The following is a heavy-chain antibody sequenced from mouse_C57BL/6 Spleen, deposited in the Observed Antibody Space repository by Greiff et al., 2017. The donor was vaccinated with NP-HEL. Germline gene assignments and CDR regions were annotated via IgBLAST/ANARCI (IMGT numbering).Heavy chain of an antibody. D-gene: IGHD1-1*02. V-gene: IGHV1-55*01. CDR2: IYPGSGST. J-gene: IGHJ4*01. CDR1: GYTFTSYW. CDR3: ARRIVVLDAMDY. Sequence: QVQLKQPGAELVKPGASVKMSCKASGYTFTSYWITWVKQRPGQGLEWIGDIYPGSGSTNYNEKFKSKATLTVDTSSSTAYMQLSSLTSEDSAVYYCARRIVVLDAMDYWGQGTSVTVSS.